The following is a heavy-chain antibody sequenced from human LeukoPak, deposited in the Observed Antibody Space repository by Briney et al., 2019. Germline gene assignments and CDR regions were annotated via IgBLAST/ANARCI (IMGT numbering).Heavy chain of an antibody. Sequence: ASVKVSCKTSGYTFTTYGISWVRQAPGQGLEWMGWISGSNGNTKYAQKVQGRVTMTTDTSTTTAYMEVRSLRSDDTGVYYCARDRDRMVQGVTALFDYWGQGTLVTVSS. J-gene: IGHJ4*02. CDR1: GYTFTTYG. CDR3: ARDRDRMVQGVTALFDY. CDR2: ISGSNGNT. V-gene: IGHV1-18*04. D-gene: IGHD3-10*01.